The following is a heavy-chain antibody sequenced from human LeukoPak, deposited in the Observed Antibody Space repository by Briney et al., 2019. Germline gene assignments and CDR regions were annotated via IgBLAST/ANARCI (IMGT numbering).Heavy chain of an antibody. Sequence: PGGSLRLSCAASGFSFSSYAMNWVRQAPGKGLEWVSAISGSGGSTYYADSVKGRFTISRDNSKNTLYLQMNSLRAEDTALYYCAKTVVVIPFRFDSWGQGSLVTVSS. CDR3: AKTVVVIPFRFDS. V-gene: IGHV3-23*01. D-gene: IGHD2-21*01. J-gene: IGHJ4*02. CDR1: GFSFSSYA. CDR2: ISGSGGST.